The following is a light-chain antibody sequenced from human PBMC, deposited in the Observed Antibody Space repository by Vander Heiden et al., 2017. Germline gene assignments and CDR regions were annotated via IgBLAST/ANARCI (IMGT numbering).Light chain of an antibody. CDR3: MQALQTPT. CDR1: RSHLHTNGYNY. V-gene: IGKV2-28*01. Sequence: VMTQSPPPLPATPGEPAPTSSRSIRSHLHTNGYNYLDWYLQRPGQSPELLIYLGSNRASGVPDRFSGSGSGTDFTLKIRRVVAEDVGIYFCMQALQTPTFGQGTKVELK. J-gene: IGKJ1*01. CDR2: LGS.